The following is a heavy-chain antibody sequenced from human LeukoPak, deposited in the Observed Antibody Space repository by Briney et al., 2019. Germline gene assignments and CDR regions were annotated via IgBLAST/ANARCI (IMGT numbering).Heavy chain of an antibody. CDR1: GGSFSGYY. J-gene: IGHJ6*03. CDR3: ARGVLRRWLQLYYYYYMDV. Sequence: SETLSLTCAVYGGSFSGYYWSWIRQPPGKGLEWIGEINHSGSTNYNPSLKSRVTISVDTSKNQFSLKLSSVTAADTAVYYCARGVLRRWLQLYYYYYMDVWGKGTTVTVSS. V-gene: IGHV4-34*01. D-gene: IGHD5-24*01. CDR2: INHSGST.